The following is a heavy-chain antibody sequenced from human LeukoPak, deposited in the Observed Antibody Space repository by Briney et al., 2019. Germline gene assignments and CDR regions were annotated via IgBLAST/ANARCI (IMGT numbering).Heavy chain of an antibody. Sequence: SVKVSCKASGGTFSSYAISWVRQAPGQGLEWMGGIIPIFGTANYAQKFQGRVMITTDESTSTAYMELSSLRSEDTAVYYCARGRPPGYDLRYYYYMDVWGKGTTVTVSS. CDR1: GGTFSSYA. CDR2: IIPIFGTA. J-gene: IGHJ6*03. CDR3: ARGRPPGYDLRYYYYMDV. D-gene: IGHD5-12*01. V-gene: IGHV1-69*05.